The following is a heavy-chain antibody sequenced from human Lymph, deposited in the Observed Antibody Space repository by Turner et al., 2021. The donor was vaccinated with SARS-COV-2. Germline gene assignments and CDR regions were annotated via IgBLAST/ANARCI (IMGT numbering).Heavy chain of an antibody. Sequence: QVQLVESGGGVVQPGRSLRPSRAASGFTLSSYGMHWVRPAPGKGLEWVAVIWYDGSNKYYADSVKGRFTISRDNSKNTLYLQMNSLRAEDTAVYYCARVKGYNGYDLRYYYGMDVWGQGTTVTVSS. J-gene: IGHJ6*02. V-gene: IGHV3-33*01. CDR3: ARVKGYNGYDLRYYYGMDV. D-gene: IGHD5-12*01. CDR1: GFTLSSYG. CDR2: IWYDGSNK.